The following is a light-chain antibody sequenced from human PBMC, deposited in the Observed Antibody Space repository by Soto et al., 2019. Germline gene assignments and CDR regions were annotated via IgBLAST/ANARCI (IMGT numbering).Light chain of an antibody. CDR3: QQYYNWPWA. CDR1: QSVSSN. V-gene: IGKV3-15*01. J-gene: IGKJ1*01. CDR2: AAS. Sequence: EIVMTQSPATLSVSPEERATLSCRASQSVSSNLAWYQQKPGQAPRLLIYAASTRATGIPARFSGSGSGTEFTLTISSLQSEDFAVYYCQQYYNWPWAFGQGTKVEIK.